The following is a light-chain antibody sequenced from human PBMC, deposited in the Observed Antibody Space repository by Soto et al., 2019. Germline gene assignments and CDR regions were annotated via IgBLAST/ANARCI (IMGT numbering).Light chain of an antibody. J-gene: IGLJ3*02. CDR1: NGHSSYA. CDR2: LNSDGSH. CDR3: QTWGTGPWV. Sequence: QPVLTQSPSASASLGASVKLTCTLNNGHSSYAIAWHQQQPEKGPRYLMKLNSDGSHSKGAGIPDRFSGSSSGAERYLTISSLQSEDEANYYCQTWGTGPWVFGGGTKVTVL. V-gene: IGLV4-69*01.